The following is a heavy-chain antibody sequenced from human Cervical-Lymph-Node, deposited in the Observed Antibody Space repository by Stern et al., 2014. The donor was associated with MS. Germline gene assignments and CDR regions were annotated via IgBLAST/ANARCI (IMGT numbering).Heavy chain of an antibody. CDR2: IIRPVGTA. J-gene: IGHJ5*02. CDR1: GGV. Sequence: VQLVQSGADVKKPRSAVRVSCKASGGVSWLRQAPGQGLEYMGGIIRPVGTAHYAQRFQGRLTITADTSRNTTYMELRSLRSDDTAVYYCARGTGDNWFDPWGQGTLVSVSS. D-gene: IGHD3-10*01. V-gene: IGHV1-69*06. CDR3: ARGTGDNWFDP.